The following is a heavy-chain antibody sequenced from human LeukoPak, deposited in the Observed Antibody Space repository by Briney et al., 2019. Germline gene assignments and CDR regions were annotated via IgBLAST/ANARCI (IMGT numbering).Heavy chain of an antibody. CDR2: IKQDGSEK. CDR3: AREKDVLRFLEWLFGFDY. Sequence: PGGSLRLSCAAPGFTFSSYWMSWVRQAPGKGLEWVANIKQDGSEKYYVDSVKGRFTISRDNAKNSLYLQMNSLRAEDTAVYYCAREKDVLRFLEWLFGFDYWGQGTLVTVSS. CDR1: GFTFSSYW. J-gene: IGHJ4*02. D-gene: IGHD3-3*01. V-gene: IGHV3-7*01.